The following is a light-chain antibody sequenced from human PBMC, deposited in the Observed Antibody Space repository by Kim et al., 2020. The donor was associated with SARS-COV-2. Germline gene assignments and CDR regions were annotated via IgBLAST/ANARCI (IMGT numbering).Light chain of an antibody. CDR2: NPS. CDR3: QQYNNWPLT. J-gene: IGKJ1*01. CDR1: QTISDN. Sequence: EIVLTQSPATLSVSPGERATLSCRASQTISDNLAWYQQKPGQPPRLLIVNPSTRVAGLPARFSGSGSETYFTLTISSLLPEDFAVYYCQQYNNWPLTFGKGTKVDIK. V-gene: IGKV3-15*01.